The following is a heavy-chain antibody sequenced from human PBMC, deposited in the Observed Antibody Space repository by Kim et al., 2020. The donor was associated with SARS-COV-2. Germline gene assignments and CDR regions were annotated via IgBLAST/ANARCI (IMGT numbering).Heavy chain of an antibody. Sequence: GGSLRLSCAASGFTFSSYAMHWVRQAPGKGLEWVAVISYDGSNKYYADSVKGRFTISRDNSKNTLYLQMNSLRAEDTAVYYCARGKAQPIDYYYYGMDVWGQGTTVTVSS. J-gene: IGHJ6*02. CDR2: ISYDGSNK. CDR3: ARGKAQPIDYYYYGMDV. V-gene: IGHV3-30*04. CDR1: GFTFSSYA. D-gene: IGHD2-2*01.